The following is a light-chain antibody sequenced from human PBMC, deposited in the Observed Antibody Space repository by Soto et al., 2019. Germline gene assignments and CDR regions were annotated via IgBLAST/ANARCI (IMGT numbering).Light chain of an antibody. V-gene: IGKV3-15*01. CDR3: QQYSYWPRT. CDR2: GAS. J-gene: IGKJ1*01. Sequence: IVMTQSPPTLSVSPGEEATLACRASQSLRSNLAWCQQKPGQAPRLLIYGASTRATGIPARFSGSGSGTEFTLTISSLQSEDFAVYYCQQYSYWPRTFG. CDR1: QSLRSN.